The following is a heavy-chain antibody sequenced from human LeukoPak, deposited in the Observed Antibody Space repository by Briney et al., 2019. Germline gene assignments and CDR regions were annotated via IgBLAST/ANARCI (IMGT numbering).Heavy chain of an antibody. CDR3: ARSVPYLLDAFDI. CDR2: INWNGGST. CDR1: GFTFDDYG. J-gene: IGHJ3*02. D-gene: IGHD6-6*01. V-gene: IGHV3-20*04. Sequence: PGGSLRLSCAASGFTFDDYGMSWVRQAPGKGLEWVSGINWNGGSTGYADSVKGRFTISRDNSKNTLYLQMNSLRAEDTAVYYCARSVPYLLDAFDIWGQGTMVTVSS.